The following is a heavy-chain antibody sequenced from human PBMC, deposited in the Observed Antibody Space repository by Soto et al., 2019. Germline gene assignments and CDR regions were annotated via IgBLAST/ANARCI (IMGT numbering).Heavy chain of an antibody. Sequence: GGSLRLSCAASGFTFSSYAMHWVRQAPGKGLEWVAVISYDGSNKYYADSVKGRFTISRDNSKNTLYLQMNSLRAEDTAVYYCARARSGWYVLDYWGQGTLVTVSS. V-gene: IGHV3-30-3*01. CDR2: ISYDGSNK. CDR3: ARARSGWYVLDY. CDR1: GFTFSSYA. D-gene: IGHD6-19*01. J-gene: IGHJ4*02.